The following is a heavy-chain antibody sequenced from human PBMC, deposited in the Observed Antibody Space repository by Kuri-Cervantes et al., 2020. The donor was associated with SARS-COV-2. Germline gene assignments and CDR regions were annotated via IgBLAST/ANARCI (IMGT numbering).Heavy chain of an antibody. Sequence: GESLKISCAASGFTFSSYSMNWVRQAPGKGLEWVSSISSSSSYIYYADSVKGRFTISRDNAKNSLYLQMNSLRAGDTAVYYCAKDLVVVPAANVFELQGMDVWGKGTTVTVSS. J-gene: IGHJ6*04. CDR3: AKDLVVVPAANVFELQGMDV. CDR1: GFTFSSYS. CDR2: ISSSSSYI. D-gene: IGHD2-2*01. V-gene: IGHV3-21*01.